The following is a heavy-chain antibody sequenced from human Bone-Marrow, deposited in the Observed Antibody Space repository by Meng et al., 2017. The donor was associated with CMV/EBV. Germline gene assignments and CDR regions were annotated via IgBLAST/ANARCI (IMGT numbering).Heavy chain of an antibody. J-gene: IGHJ4*02. CDR1: GFTFNNYG. Sequence: GESLKISCAASGFTFNNYGMHWVRQAPGKGLEWLSFIYYDGTNKYYADSVKGRFTISRDNSKNTLRLQMNSLRTEDTAMYYCAKDISLYDTGPIDYWGQGTRVTGSS. D-gene: IGHD3-22*01. V-gene: IGHV3-30*02. CDR3: AKDISLYDTGPIDY. CDR2: IYYDGTNK.